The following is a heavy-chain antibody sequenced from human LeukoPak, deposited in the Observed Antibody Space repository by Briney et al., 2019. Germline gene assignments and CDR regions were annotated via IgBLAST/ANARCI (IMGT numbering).Heavy chain of an antibody. D-gene: IGHD2-8*01. CDR3: ARLMQLNWFDP. V-gene: IGHV4-39*01. CDR2: IYYSGST. Sequence: SETLSLTCTVSGGSISSSSYYWGWIRQPPGKGLEWIGSIYYSGSTYYNPSLKSRVTISVDTSKNQFSLKLSSVTAADMAVYYCARLMQLNWFDPWGQGTLVTVSS. CDR1: GGSISSSSYY. J-gene: IGHJ5*02.